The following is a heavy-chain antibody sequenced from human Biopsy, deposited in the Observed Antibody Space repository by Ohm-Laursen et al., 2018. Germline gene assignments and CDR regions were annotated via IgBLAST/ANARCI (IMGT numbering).Heavy chain of an antibody. CDR1: GGTFSSYV. CDR3: AGGAAKGNPYDH. D-gene: IGHD3-10*01. CDR2: IIPTFDTP. J-gene: IGHJ5*02. Sequence: SSVKVSCKASGGTFSSYVISWVRQAPGQGLEWMGWIIPTFDTPTYAPDFQGRVTFTADKSTGTAHLDLSRLRSEDTAINYCAGGAAKGNPYDHWGQGTLVTVSS. V-gene: IGHV1-69*06.